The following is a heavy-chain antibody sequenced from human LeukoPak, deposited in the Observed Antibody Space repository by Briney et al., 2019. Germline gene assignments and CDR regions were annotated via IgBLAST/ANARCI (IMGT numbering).Heavy chain of an antibody. J-gene: IGHJ4*02. CDR2: IYYSGST. D-gene: IGHD3-22*01. CDR1: GGSINSYY. CDR3: ARAHYYDSSGYYYRFDY. V-gene: IGHV4-59*01. Sequence: PSETLSLTCTVSGGSINSYYWSWIRQPPGKGLEWIGYIYYSGSTNYNPSLKSRVTISVDTSKNQFSLKLSSVTAADTAVYYCARAHYYDSSGYYYRFDYWGQGTLVTVSS.